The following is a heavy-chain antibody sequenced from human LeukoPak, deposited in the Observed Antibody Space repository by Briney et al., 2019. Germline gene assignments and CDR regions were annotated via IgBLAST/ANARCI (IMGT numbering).Heavy chain of an antibody. V-gene: IGHV4-59*08. J-gene: IGHJ4*02. D-gene: IGHD4-17*01. Sequence: SETLSLTCXVAGGSISTYYWXXXPXPPXXXXXWXXXXXXXXXXXXXXXLKXRVXXXXXXSKNQFSLKLSSVTAADTAVYYCARHSRYGDFDYWGQGTLLTVSS. CDR3: ARHSRYGDFDY. CDR2: XXXXXXX. CDR1: GGSISTYY.